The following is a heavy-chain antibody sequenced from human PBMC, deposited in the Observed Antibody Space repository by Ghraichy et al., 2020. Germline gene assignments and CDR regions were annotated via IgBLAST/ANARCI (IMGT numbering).Heavy chain of an antibody. CDR1: GYSFITYN. Sequence: ASVKVSCKASGYSFITYNIIWVRQATGQGLEWLGWMNPNSGDTGFAQEFQGRLTMTRNTSVSTAYMELSSLRSEDTAVYYCASINGGIDYWGQGTLVTVSS. V-gene: IGHV1-8*02. J-gene: IGHJ4*02. CDR3: ASINGGIDY. D-gene: IGHD3-16*01. CDR2: MNPNSGDT.